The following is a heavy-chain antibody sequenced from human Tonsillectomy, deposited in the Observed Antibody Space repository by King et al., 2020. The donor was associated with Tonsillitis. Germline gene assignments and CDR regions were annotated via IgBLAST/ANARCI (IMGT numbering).Heavy chain of an antibody. CDR3: ARATTIFGVVIPFDY. CDR2: ISSSGITI. D-gene: IGHD3-3*01. V-gene: IGHV3-48*03. CDR1: GFTFSSYE. J-gene: IGHJ4*02. Sequence: VQLVESGGGLVQPGGSLRLSCAASGFTFSSYEMNWVRQAPGKGLEWVSYISSSGITIYYADSVKGRFTISRDNAKNSLYLQMNSLRAEDTAVYYCARATTIFGVVIPFDYWGQGTLVTVSS.